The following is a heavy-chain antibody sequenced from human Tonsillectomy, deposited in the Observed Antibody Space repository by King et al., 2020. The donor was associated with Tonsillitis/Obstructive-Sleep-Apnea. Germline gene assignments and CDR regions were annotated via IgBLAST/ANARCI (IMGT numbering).Heavy chain of an antibody. CDR1: GFTFSSYS. D-gene: IGHD7-27*01. CDR3: ARISDWGSGYFDY. Sequence: VQLVESGGGLVKPGGYLRLSCAASGFTFSSYSMNWVRQAPGKGLEWVSSISSSSSYIYYADSVKGRFTISRDNAKNSLYLQMNSLRAEDTAVYYCARISDWGSGYFDYWGQGTLVTVSS. V-gene: IGHV3-21*01. CDR2: ISSSSSYI. J-gene: IGHJ4*02.